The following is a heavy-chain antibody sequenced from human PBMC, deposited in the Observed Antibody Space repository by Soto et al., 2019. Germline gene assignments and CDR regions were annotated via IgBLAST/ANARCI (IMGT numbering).Heavy chain of an antibody. CDR2: IASDSGRM. CDR1: GFNLRDYA. Sequence: EVQLVESGGGSAQPGTSLRLSCVASGFNLRDYAMQWVRQAPGRGLEWVSGIASDSGRMGYAASVKGRFTISRDNAENSLYLQLNSLRVEDTAFYYCTRQAGVPAIGSFDSWGQGTLVIVAS. D-gene: IGHD3-10*01. V-gene: IGHV3-9*01. J-gene: IGHJ4*02. CDR3: TRQAGVPAIGSFDS.